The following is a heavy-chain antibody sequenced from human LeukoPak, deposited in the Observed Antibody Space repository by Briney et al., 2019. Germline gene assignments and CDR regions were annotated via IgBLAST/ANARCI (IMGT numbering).Heavy chain of an antibody. D-gene: IGHD1-1*01. CDR1: GGSISSYY. J-gene: IGHJ5*02. CDR3: ARGGSTGTNLNWVDP. CDR2: IYYSGST. V-gene: IGHV4-59*01. Sequence: SETLSLTCTVSGGSISSYYWSWIRQPPGKGLEWIGYIYYSGSTNYNPSLKSRVTISVDTSKNLFSLKLSSVTAADTAVYYCARGGSTGTNLNWVDPWGQGTLVIVSS.